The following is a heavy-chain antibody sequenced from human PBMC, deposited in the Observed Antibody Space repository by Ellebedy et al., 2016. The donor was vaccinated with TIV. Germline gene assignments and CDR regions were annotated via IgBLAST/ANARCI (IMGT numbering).Heavy chain of an antibody. D-gene: IGHD2-2*01. CDR2: IYPRDSDT. Sequence: GESLKISCEGSGYNFATYWLGWMRQMHGKGLEWIGIIYPRDSDTKYSPSFQGRVTISVDKSVSTAYMHFSSLSASDTATYYCSRSSHCISTSCSPEYWGQGSLVTVSS. V-gene: IGHV5-51*01. CDR3: SRSSHCISTSCSPEY. J-gene: IGHJ4*02. CDR1: GYNFATYW.